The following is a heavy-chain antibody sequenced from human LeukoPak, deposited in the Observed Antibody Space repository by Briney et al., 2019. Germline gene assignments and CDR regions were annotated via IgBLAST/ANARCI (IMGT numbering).Heavy chain of an antibody. D-gene: IGHD1-26*01. V-gene: IGHV1-24*01. J-gene: IGHJ3*02. CDR1: GYTLTELS. CDR3: ATDVSPNQWELLPSAAFDI. Sequence: ASVKVSCKVSGYTLTELSMHWVRQAPGKGLEWMGGFDPEDGETIYAQKFQGRVTMTEDTSTDTAYMELSSLRSEDTAVYYCATDVSPNQWELLPSAAFDIWGQGTMVTVSS. CDR2: FDPEDGET.